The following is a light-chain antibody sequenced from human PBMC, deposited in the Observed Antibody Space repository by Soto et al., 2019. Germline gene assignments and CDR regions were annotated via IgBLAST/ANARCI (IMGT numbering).Light chain of an antibody. CDR2: GGS. V-gene: IGKV1-6*01. Sequence: MLLTQSPSSLSVSLGDRVTISCRAGRDIINDLACYQHAPAKEPHVLLYGGSIIHTGVISGFSGGGSVTDVTLTIISLLQEDVAAVYCLQDFKYSLLFGQGTRLEIK. CDR1: RDIIND. J-gene: IGKJ5*01. CDR3: LQDFKYSLL.